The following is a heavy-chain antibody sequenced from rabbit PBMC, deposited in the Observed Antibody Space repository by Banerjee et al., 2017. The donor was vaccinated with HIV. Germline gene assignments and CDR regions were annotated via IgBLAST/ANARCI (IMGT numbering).Heavy chain of an antibody. CDR3: ARMGYYSDGYVGPAFNL. Sequence: QEQLVESGGGLVTLGGSLKLSCKASGIDFSIYGISWVRQAPGKGLEWIAYIYPDYGTRDYASWVNGRFTISLDNAQNTVFLRMTSLTAADTATYFCARMGYYSDGYVGPAFNLWGQGTLVTV. J-gene: IGHJ4*01. CDR1: GIDFSIYG. V-gene: IGHV1S47*01. D-gene: IGHD6-1*01. CDR2: IYPDYGTR.